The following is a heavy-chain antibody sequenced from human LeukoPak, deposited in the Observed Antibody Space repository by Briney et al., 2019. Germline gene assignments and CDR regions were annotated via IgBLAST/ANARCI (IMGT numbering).Heavy chain of an antibody. V-gene: IGHV3-30-3*01. D-gene: IGHD4-11*01. CDR2: ISYDGSNK. Sequence: GGSLRLSCPASGFTFSTYAMHWVRQAPGKGLEWVAVISYDGSNKYYADSVKGRFTISRDNSKNTLYLQMTSLGVEDTAVYFCARADSNNYKFLDYWGPGTLVTVSS. J-gene: IGHJ4*02. CDR1: GFTFSTYA. CDR3: ARADSNNYKFLDY.